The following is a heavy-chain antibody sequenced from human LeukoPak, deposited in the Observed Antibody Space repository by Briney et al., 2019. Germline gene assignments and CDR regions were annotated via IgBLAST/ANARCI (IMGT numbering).Heavy chain of an antibody. D-gene: IGHD5-18*01. J-gene: IGHJ6*04. CDR1: GGSFSGYY. CDR2: INHSGST. Sequence: SETLSLTCAVYGGSFSGYYWSWIRQRPGKGLEWIGEINHSGSTNYNPSLKSRVTISVDTPKNQFSLKLGSVTAADTAVYYCARGRGYSYGYSDVWGKGTTVTVSS. CDR3: ARGRGYSYGYSDV. V-gene: IGHV4-34*01.